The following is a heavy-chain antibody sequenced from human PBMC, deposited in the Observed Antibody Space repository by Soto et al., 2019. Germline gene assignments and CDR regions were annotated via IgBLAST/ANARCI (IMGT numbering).Heavy chain of an antibody. CDR2: ISISSITI. CDR3: AGDGATTGHWDY. V-gene: IGHV3-48*02. CDR1: GFTFSTFS. D-gene: IGHD1-26*01. J-gene: IGHJ4*02. Sequence: EVQLVESGGDLVQPGGSLRLSCRASGFTFSTFSMNWVRQAPGKGLEWISYISISSITIHYADSVKGRFTISRDNAKSSLYLQMDRLRDDDTAAYYCAGDGATTGHWDYWGQGTLVTVSS.